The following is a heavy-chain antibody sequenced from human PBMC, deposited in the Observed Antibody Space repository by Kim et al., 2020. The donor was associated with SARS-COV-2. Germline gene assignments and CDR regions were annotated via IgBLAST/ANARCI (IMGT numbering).Heavy chain of an antibody. D-gene: IGHD2-21*02. Sequence: GSLRLSCAASGFTFSSYWMSWVRQAPGKGLEWVANIKQDGSEKYYVESVKGRITISRDNAKNSLYLQMNSLRAEDTAVYYCARDLVVTAILGNNAFEIWGQGTMPTVSS. CDR2: IKQDGSEK. J-gene: IGHJ3*02. CDR1: GFTFSSYW. CDR3: ARDLVVTAILGNNAFEI. V-gene: IGHV3-7*03.